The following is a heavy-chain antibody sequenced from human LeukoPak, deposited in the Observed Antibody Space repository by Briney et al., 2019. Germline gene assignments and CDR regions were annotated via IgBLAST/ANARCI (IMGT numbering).Heavy chain of an antibody. CDR1: GYTFTSYD. J-gene: IGHJ5*02. CDR3: ARKKLTGNWFDP. CDR2: INPNSGGT. V-gene: IGHV1-2*02. D-gene: IGHD1-14*01. Sequence: ASVKVSCKASGYTFTSYDINWVRQATGQGLEWMGWINPNSGGTNYAQKFQGRVTMTRDTSISTAYMELSRLRSDDTAVYYCARKKLTGNWFDPWGQGTLVTVSS.